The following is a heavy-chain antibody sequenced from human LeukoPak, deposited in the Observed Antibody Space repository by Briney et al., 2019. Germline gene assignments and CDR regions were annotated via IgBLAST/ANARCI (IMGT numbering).Heavy chain of an antibody. CDR3: ARSSRIYVWGSYRPDYFDY. CDR2: IYYSGST. CDR1: GGSISSSSYY. V-gene: IGHV4-61*05. J-gene: IGHJ4*02. D-gene: IGHD3-16*02. Sequence: SETLSLTCTVSGGSISSSSYYWGWIRQPPGKGLEWIGYIYYSGSTNYNPSLKSRVTISVDTSKNQFSLKLSSVTAADTAVYYCARSSRIYVWGSYRPDYFDYWGQGTLVTVSS.